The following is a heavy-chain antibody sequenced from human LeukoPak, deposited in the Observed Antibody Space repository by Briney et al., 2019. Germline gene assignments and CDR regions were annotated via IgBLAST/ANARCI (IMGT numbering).Heavy chain of an antibody. V-gene: IGHV5-51*01. Sequence: KCGESLKISCKGSGYSFATYWIGWVRQMPGKGLEWMGIINPGDSDTTYSPSFQGQVTISADKSISTAYLQWSGLKASDTAMYYCARHPYNYDSSGYRYFDYWGQGTLVTVSS. CDR1: GYSFATYW. CDR2: INPGDSDT. CDR3: ARHPYNYDSSGYRYFDY. J-gene: IGHJ4*02. D-gene: IGHD3-22*01.